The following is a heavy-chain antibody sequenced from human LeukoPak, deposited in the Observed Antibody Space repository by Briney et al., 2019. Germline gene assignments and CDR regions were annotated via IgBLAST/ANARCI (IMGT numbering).Heavy chain of an antibody. CDR1: GFTFSTYW. D-gene: IGHD3-10*02. J-gene: IGHJ6*04. V-gene: IGHV3-23*01. CDR2: ISGTGGST. Sequence: GSLXLSCAASGFTFSTYWMNWFRQAPGKGLEWVSAISGTGGSTYYADSVKGRFTISRDNSKNTLYLQMNSLRAEDTAVYYCAELGITMIGGVWGKGTTVTISS. CDR3: AELGITMIGGV.